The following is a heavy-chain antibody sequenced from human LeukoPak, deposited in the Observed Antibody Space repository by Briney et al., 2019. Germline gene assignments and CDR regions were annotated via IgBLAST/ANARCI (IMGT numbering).Heavy chain of an antibody. D-gene: IGHD6-19*01. Sequence: PGGSLRLSCAASGFTVSSNYMSWVRQAPGKGLEWVSVIYSGGSTYYADSVKGRFTISRDNSKNTLYLQMNSLRAEDTAVYYCARLAYSSGWYAAFDYWGQGTLVTVSS. V-gene: IGHV3-53*01. J-gene: IGHJ4*02. CDR2: IYSGGST. CDR3: ARLAYSSGWYAAFDY. CDR1: GFTVSSNY.